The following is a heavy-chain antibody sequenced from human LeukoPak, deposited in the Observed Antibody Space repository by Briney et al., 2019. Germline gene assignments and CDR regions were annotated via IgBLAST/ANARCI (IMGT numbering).Heavy chain of an antibody. D-gene: IGHD2-2*01. J-gene: IGHJ4*02. V-gene: IGHV3-66*01. CDR1: GFTVSNNY. CDR2: IYSGGAT. CDR3: ARDARSHCGTDACYGPYFDY. Sequence: PGGSLRLSCAASGFTVSNNYMRWVRQAPGKGLEWVSSIYSGGATKYADSVKGRFTISRDNARNSLYLQMNDLRAEDTGVYFCARDARSHCGTDACYGPYFDYWGQGSLVTVSS.